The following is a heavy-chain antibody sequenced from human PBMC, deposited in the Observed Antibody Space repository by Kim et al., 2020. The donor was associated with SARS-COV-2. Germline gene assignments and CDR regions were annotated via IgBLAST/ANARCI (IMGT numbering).Heavy chain of an antibody. J-gene: IGHJ4*02. Sequence: ASVKVSCKTYGYIFSNYGLSWVRQAPGQGLEWMGWISGHNGNTNDARKFQGRVKLTTDTSTNTAYMELRSLTSDDTGVYFCAKTGYYYDSSGYYSMDWGQGTLVTVSS. CDR3: AKTGYYYDSSGYYSMD. CDR2: ISGHNGNT. D-gene: IGHD3-22*01. V-gene: IGHV1-18*01. CDR1: GYIFSNYG.